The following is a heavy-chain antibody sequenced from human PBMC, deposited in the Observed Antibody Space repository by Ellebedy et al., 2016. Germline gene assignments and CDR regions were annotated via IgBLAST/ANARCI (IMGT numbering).Heavy chain of an antibody. J-gene: IGHJ4*02. Sequence: GGSLRLXCATSGISFSDFFMSWVRQAPGKGLQWVSTISAGGDDTYLADSVKGRFTISRDNSRNILYLQMSSLRDEDSAIYYCREGHYSDVWGQGTQVTVS. CDR2: ISAGGDDT. V-gene: IGHV3-23*01. CDR3: REGHYSDV. CDR1: GISFSDFF.